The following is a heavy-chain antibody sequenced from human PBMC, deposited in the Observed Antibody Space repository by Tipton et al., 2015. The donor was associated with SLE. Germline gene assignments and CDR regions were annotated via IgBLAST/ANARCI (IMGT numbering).Heavy chain of an antibody. Sequence: QSGPEVKKPGSSVKVSCKASGGSFTNYAISWVRQAPGQGLEWMGGIIPIFGTANYAQKFQGRVTITADESTSTAYMELSSLRSEDRAVYYCARDARWNGMDVWGQGTSVTVSS. V-gene: IGHV1-69*01. CDR2: IIPIFGTA. J-gene: IGHJ6*02. D-gene: IGHD4-23*01. CDR3: ARDARWNGMDV. CDR1: GGSFTNYA.